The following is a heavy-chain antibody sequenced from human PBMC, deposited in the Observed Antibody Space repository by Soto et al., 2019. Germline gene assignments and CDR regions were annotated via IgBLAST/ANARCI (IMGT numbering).Heavy chain of an antibody. CDR3: AINILGGTTDY. CDR2: INAGKGDT. J-gene: IGHJ4*02. Sequence: QVQLVQSGAEEKKPGASVKVSCKASGYTFTNHAIHWVRQAPGQGLEWMGWINAGKGDTKYPQRFQGRVTITRDTSASTAYMELSSLRSEDTAVYYCAINILGGTTDYWGPGTLVTVSS. V-gene: IGHV1-3*05. D-gene: IGHD1-7*01. CDR1: GYTFTNHA.